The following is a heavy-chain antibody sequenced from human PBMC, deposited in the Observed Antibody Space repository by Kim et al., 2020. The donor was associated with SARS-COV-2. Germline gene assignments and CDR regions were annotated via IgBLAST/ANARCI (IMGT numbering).Heavy chain of an antibody. CDR3: AKPTYIGDYYYYYDMDV. J-gene: IGHJ6*02. CDR2: ISSGSGST. D-gene: IGHD4-4*01. V-gene: IGHV3-23*01. CDR1: GFTFSSYA. Sequence: GGSLRLSCAASGFTFSSYAMSWVRQAPGKGLEWVSTISSGSGSTYYADSVKGRFTISRDNSKNTLYLQMNSLRAEDTAIYYCAKPTYIGDYYYYYDMDVCGQGTTVTVSS.